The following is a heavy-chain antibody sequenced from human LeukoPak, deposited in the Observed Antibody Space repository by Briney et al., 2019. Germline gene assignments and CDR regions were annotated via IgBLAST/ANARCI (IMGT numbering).Heavy chain of an antibody. V-gene: IGHV1-69*04. Sequence: ASVKVSCKASGGTFSSYAISWVRQAPGQGLEWMGRIIPILGIANYAQKFQGRVTITADKSTSTAYMELSSLRSEDTAVYYCARDHCSSTSCYDPSYYYYGMDVWGQGTTVTVSS. CDR1: GGTFSSYA. D-gene: IGHD2-2*01. CDR2: IIPILGIA. J-gene: IGHJ6*02. CDR3: ARDHCSSTSCYDPSYYYYGMDV.